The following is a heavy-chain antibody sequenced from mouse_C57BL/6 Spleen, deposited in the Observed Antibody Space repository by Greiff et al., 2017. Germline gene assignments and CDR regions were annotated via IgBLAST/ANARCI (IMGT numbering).Heavy chain of an antibody. Sequence: QVQLQQSGAELVRPGSSVKLSCKASGYTFTSYWMHWVKQRPIQGLEWIGNIDPSDSETHYNQKFKDKATLTVDKSSSTAYMQLSSLTSEDSAVYYCAKDGYYDRYFDVWGTGTTVTVSS. CDR2: IDPSDSET. CDR3: AKDGYYDRYFDV. D-gene: IGHD2-3*01. J-gene: IGHJ1*03. CDR1: GYTFTSYW. V-gene: IGHV1-52*01.